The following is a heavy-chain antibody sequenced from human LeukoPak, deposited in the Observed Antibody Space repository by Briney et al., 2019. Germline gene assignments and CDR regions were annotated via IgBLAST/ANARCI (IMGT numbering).Heavy chain of an antibody. V-gene: IGHV1-2*02. CDR1: GCTFTNSY. J-gene: IGHJ5*02. Sequence: ASVKVSCKASGCTFTNSYIHWVRQAPGQGLEWMGSMNPKSGGTKYAQKFQGRVSMTRDTSISTAYMELASLTSDDTAVYYCARAGGRSWFDPWGQGTLVTVSS. CDR3: ARAGGRSWFDP. D-gene: IGHD1-26*01. CDR2: MNPKSGGT.